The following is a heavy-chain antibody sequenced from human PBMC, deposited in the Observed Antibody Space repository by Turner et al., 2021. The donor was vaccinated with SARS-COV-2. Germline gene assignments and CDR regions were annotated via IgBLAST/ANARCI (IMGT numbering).Heavy chain of an antibody. Sequence: VQLVESGGGLVKPGGSLRLSCAASGFPFISYSMNWVRQAPEKGLEWVASINSGSSYIYYADSLKGRVTISRDNTKRSLCLQMNSLRVEDTAVYYCARGRDYYGSGTYYNYDYWGQGTLVTVSS. J-gene: IGHJ4*02. CDR1: GFPFISYS. CDR3: ARGRDYYGSGTYYNYDY. CDR2: INSGSSYI. V-gene: IGHV3-21*02. D-gene: IGHD3-10*01.